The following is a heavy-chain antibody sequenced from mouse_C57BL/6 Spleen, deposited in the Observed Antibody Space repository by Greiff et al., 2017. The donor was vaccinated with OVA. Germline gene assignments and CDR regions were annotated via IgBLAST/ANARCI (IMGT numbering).Heavy chain of an antibody. CDR1: GFTFSSYG. D-gene: IGHD6-2*01. Sequence: EVKLVESGGDLVKPGGSLKLSCAASGFTFSSYGMSWVRQTPDKRLEWVATISSGGSYTYYPDSVKGRFTISRDNAKNTLYLQMSSLQSEDTAMYYCASHSRYAMDYWGQGTSVTVSS. J-gene: IGHJ4*01. CDR2: ISSGGSYT. CDR3: ASHSRYAMDY. V-gene: IGHV5-6*01.